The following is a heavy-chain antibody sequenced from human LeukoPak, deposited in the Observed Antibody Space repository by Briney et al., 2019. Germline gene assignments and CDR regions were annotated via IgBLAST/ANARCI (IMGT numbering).Heavy chain of an antibody. CDR2: IRSKANSYAT. D-gene: IGHD4-11*01. CDR1: GFTFSGSA. J-gene: IGHJ4*02. V-gene: IGHV3-73*01. Sequence: GGSLRFSCAASGFTFSGSAMHWVRQASGKGLEWVGRIRSKANSYATAYAASVKGRFTISRDDSKNTAYLQMNSLKTEDTAVYYCAGMTTADYWGQGTLVTVSS. CDR3: AGMTTADY.